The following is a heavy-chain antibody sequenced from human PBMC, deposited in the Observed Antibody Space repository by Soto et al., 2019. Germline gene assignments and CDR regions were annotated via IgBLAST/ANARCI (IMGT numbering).Heavy chain of an antibody. CDR3: ARKVATFNFDL. CDR1: GYMFTGYY. CDR2: INPDSGGT. J-gene: IGHJ4*02. V-gene: IGHV1-2*02. D-gene: IGHD5-12*01. Sequence: QVQLVQSGAEVKKPGASVKVSCKASGYMFTGYYMHWVRQAPGQGLEWMGWINPDSGGTNYEQKFQGRVTMTRDTSISTAYMELSSLRSDDTAVYFCARKVATFNFDLWGQGTLVTVSS.